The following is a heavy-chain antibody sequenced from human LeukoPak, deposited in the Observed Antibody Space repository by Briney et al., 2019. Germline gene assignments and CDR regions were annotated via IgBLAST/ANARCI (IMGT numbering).Heavy chain of an antibody. CDR2: IWYDGSNK. J-gene: IGHJ4*02. CDR3: ARGRGYDSGTYNYAFSDY. CDR1: RFTFSNYG. V-gene: IGHV3-33*01. Sequence: GGSLRLSCAASRFTFSNYGMHWVRQAPGKGLEWVAVIWYDGSNKYYADSVKGRFTISRDNSKNTLYLQMNSLRAEDMAVYYCARGRGYDSGTYNYAFSDYWGQGTLVTVSS. D-gene: IGHD3-22*01.